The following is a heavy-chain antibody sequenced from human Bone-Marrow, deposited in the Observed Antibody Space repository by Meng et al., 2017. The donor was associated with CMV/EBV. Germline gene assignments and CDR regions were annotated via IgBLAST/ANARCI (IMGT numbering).Heavy chain of an antibody. CDR1: GGSISSSSYC. CDR3: ARDNAIFGVVIPLHYYYGMDV. V-gene: IGHV4-39*07. J-gene: IGHJ6*02. D-gene: IGHD3-3*01. CDR2: VYYSGRT. Sequence: SETLSLTCTVSGGSISSSSYCWGWIRQPPGKGLEWIGSVYYSGRTYYNPSLKSRVTVSVDTSKNQFSLKLSSVTAADTAVYYCARDNAIFGVVIPLHYYYGMDVWGQGTTVTVSS.